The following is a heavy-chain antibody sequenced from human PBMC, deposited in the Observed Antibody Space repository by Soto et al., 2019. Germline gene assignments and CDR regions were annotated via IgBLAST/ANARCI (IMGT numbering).Heavy chain of an antibody. CDR3: VREGFGGSFDY. CDR1: GFTFTNYW. Sequence: EVQLVESGGGLVQPGGSLGLSCAASGFTFTNYWMHWVRQAPGKGPVWVSRINGAGSTTNCADSVKGRFAISRDNAKNTLCLQMNSLRVEDTAVYHCVREGFGGSFDYWGQGIPVTVSS. D-gene: IGHD3-3*01. V-gene: IGHV3-74*01. J-gene: IGHJ4*02. CDR2: INGAGSTT.